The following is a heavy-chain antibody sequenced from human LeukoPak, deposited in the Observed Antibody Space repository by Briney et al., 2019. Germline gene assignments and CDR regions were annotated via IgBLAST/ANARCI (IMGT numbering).Heavy chain of an antibody. CDR2: ISYDGSNK. V-gene: IGHV3-30*04. CDR3: AIGIAAAGRFDY. D-gene: IGHD6-13*01. J-gene: IGHJ4*02. Sequence: GRSLRLSCAASGFTFSSYAMHWFRQAPGKGLEWVAVISYDGSNKYYADSVKGRFTISRDNSKNTLYLQMNSLRAEDTAVYYCAIGIAAAGRFDYWGQGTLVTVSS. CDR1: GFTFSSYA.